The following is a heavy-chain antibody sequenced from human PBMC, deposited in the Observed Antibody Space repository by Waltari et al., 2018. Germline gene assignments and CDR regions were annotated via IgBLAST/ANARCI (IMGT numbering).Heavy chain of an antibody. CDR3: ARANLFRSRGLTFDI. Sequence: QVQLVQSGAEVKKPGASVKVSCKASGYTFSDYAIHWVRQAPGQRPEWMGWIKTGNGKREYSQEFQGRVTISRDTAASTVYMELSSLRSEDMAVYYCARANLFRSRGLTFDIWGQGTMVTVSS. J-gene: IGHJ3*02. V-gene: IGHV1-3*03. CDR1: GYTFSDYA. CDR2: IKTGNGKR. D-gene: IGHD3-3*01.